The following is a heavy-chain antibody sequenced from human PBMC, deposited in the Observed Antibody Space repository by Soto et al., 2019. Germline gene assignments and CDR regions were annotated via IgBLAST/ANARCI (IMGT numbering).Heavy chain of an antibody. CDR1: GFTFSSYS. CDR2: ISNSSIST. J-gene: IGHJ4*02. Sequence: GGSLRLSCAASGFTFSSYSMNWVRQAPGKGLEWVSCISNSSISTYYADSVKGRFTISRDNAKNSLYLQMNSLRAEDTAVYYCARADYDFWSAKVTRFDYWGQGTLVTVSS. V-gene: IGHV3-21*04. D-gene: IGHD3-3*01. CDR3: ARADYDFWSAKVTRFDY.